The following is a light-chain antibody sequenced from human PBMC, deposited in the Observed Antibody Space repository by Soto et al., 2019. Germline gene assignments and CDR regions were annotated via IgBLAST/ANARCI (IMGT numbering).Light chain of an antibody. CDR1: QSVSSSY. CDR3: QQYGGSPLT. CDR2: GAS. V-gene: IGKV3-20*01. J-gene: IGKJ4*01. Sequence: EIVLTQSPGTLSLSPGERVTLSCRASQSVSSSYLAWYQQKPGQAPRLLIYGASSRASGIPDRFSGSGSGADFTLTISTLEPEDFAVYYCQQYGGSPLTFGGGTKVEIK.